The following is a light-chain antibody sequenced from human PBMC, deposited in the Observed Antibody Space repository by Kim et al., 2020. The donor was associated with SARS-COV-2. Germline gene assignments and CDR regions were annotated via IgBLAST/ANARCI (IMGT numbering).Light chain of an antibody. Sequence: QSALTQPASVSGSPGQSITISCTGTSSDVGGYNYVSWYQQYPGKAPKLVIYDVTKRPSGISNRFSVSKSGYTASLTISGLQAEDEADYYCTSYTSSSTYVFGTGTKVTVL. J-gene: IGLJ1*01. V-gene: IGLV2-14*03. CDR3: TSYTSSSTYV. CDR2: DVT. CDR1: SSDVGGYNY.